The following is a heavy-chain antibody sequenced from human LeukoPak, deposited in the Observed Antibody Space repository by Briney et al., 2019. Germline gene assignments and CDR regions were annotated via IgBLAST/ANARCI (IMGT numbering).Heavy chain of an antibody. D-gene: IGHD2-2*01. CDR3: ARSHPAAAGDAFDI. CDR2: IIPIFGTA. Sequence: SVKVSFKASGGTFSSYAISWVRQAPGQGLEWMGGIIPIFGTANYAQKFQGRVTITTDESTSTAYMELSSLRSEDTAVYYCARSHPAAAGDAFDIWGQGTMVTVSS. V-gene: IGHV1-69*05. CDR1: GGTFSSYA. J-gene: IGHJ3*02.